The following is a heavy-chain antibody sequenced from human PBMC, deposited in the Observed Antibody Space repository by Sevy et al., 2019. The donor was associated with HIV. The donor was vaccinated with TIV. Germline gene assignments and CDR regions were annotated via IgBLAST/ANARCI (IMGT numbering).Heavy chain of an antibody. CDR1: GYTFTSYG. V-gene: IGHV1-18*01. Sequence: ASVKVSCKASGYTFTSYGISWVRQAPGQGLEWMGWTSAYNGNTNYAQKLQGRVTMTTDTSTSTAYMELRSLRSDDTAVYYCARVGSSSPASAPSLDYWGQGTLVTVSS. CDR3: ARVGSSSPASAPSLDY. D-gene: IGHD6-6*01. CDR2: TSAYNGNT. J-gene: IGHJ4*02.